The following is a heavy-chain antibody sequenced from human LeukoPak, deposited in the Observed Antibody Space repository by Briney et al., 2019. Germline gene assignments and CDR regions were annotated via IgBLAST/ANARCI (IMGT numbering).Heavy chain of an antibody. V-gene: IGHV3-48*03. CDR2: ISSSGSTI. J-gene: IGHJ4*02. D-gene: IGHD1-26*01. CDR3: ASSGSYYDFDY. Sequence: GGSLRLSCAASGFTFSSYEMNWVRQAPGKGLEWVSYISSSGSTIYYADSVKGRFTISRDNAKTSLYLQMNSLRAEDTAVYYCASSGSYYDFDYWGQGTLVTVSS. CDR1: GFTFSSYE.